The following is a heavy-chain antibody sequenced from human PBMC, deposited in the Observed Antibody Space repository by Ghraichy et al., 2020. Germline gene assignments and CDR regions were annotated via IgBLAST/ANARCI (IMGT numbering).Heavy chain of an antibody. D-gene: IGHD1-26*01. J-gene: IGHJ6*03. CDR1: GGSISSYY. V-gene: IGHV4-59*01. Sequence: SQTLSLTCTVSGGSISSYYWNWIRQPPGRGLEWIGYIYYNGNTNYNPSLKSRVTISKDTSNNQFSLRLSSVTAADTAVYYCARGLNSGHYYYYYYMDVWGKGPPVTVSS. CDR2: IYYNGNT. CDR3: ARGLNSGHYYYYYYMDV.